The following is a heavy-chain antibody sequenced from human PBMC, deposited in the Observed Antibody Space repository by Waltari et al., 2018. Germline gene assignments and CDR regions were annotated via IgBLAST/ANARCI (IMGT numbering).Heavy chain of an antibody. D-gene: IGHD2-15*01. CDR3: ARDYPAAHVFDY. V-gene: IGHV4-59*01. J-gene: IGHJ4*02. Sequence: QVQLPESGPGLVQPSEPLPLTCTVPRASITTYDYSWIRQSPGKGLQWIGPMYYTGTAHYNPSHMSRFTIPLDTSKNQFPLGLTSVTTADTAVYYCARDYPAAHVFDYWGQGTVVAVSS. CDR1: RASITTYD. CDR2: MYYTGTA.